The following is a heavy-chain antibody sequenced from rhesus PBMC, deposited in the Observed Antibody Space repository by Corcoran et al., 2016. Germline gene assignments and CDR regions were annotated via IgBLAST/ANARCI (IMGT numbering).Heavy chain of an antibody. V-gene: IGHV5-2*01. CDR1: GYSFTSYL. J-gene: IGHJ4*01. Sequence: EVQLVQSGAEVKRPGESLKISCKTSGYSFTSYLISWVRKMPGKGLEWRGAMDPSDSDTRYSPSFQGQDTISADKSISTAYLQWSSLKASDSATYYCSRKDYWGQGVLGTVSS. D-gene: IGHD6-19*01. CDR3: SRKDY. CDR2: MDPSDSDT.